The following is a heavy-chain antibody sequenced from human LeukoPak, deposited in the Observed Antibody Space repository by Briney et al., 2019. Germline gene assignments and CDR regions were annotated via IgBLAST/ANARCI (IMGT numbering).Heavy chain of an antibody. CDR2: ISAYNGNT. V-gene: IGHV1-18*01. J-gene: IGHJ4*02. CDR3: ARTSSYGSGIYLSYFDY. D-gene: IGHD3-10*01. Sequence: RASVKVSCKASGYTFTSYGVSWVRQAPGQGLEWMGWISAYNGNTNYAQNLQGRVTMTTDTSTSTVYMELRGLRSDDTAVYYCARTSSYGSGIYLSYFDYWGQGTLVIVSS. CDR1: GYTFTSYG.